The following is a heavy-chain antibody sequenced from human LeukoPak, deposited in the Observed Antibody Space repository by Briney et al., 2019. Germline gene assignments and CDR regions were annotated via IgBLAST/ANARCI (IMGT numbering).Heavy chain of an antibody. CDR3: AREEGNGSGSYFYYYYMDV. V-gene: IGHV4-38-2*02. J-gene: IGHJ6*03. CDR2: IYHSGST. CDR1: GYSISSGYY. Sequence: SETLSLTCTVSGYSISSGYYWGWIRQPPGKGLEWIGSIYHSGSTYYNPSLKSRVTISVDTFKNQFSLKLSSVTAADTAVYYCAREEGNGSGSYFYYYYMDVWGKGTTVTISS. D-gene: IGHD3-10*01.